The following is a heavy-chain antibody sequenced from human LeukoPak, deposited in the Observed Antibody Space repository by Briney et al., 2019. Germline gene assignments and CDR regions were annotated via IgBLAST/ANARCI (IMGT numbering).Heavy chain of an antibody. Sequence: GGSLRLSCAASGFTFSDYYMSWIRQAPGKGLEWVSYISSSGSTIYYADSVKGRFTISRDNSKNTLYLQMNSLRAEDTAVYYCARGEGNYYDSSGYLPYWGQGTLVTVSS. CDR1: GFTFSDYY. CDR2: ISSSGSTI. D-gene: IGHD3-22*01. CDR3: ARGEGNYYDSSGYLPY. V-gene: IGHV3-11*01. J-gene: IGHJ4*02.